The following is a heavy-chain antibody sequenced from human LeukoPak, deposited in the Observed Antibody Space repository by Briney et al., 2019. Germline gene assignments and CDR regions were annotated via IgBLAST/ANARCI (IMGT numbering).Heavy chain of an antibody. V-gene: IGHV3-23*01. CDR3: AKGRTQWLVLDY. CDR1: GFTFSSYA. J-gene: IGHJ4*02. D-gene: IGHD6-19*01. CDR2: IDGSGAST. Sequence: GGSLRLSCAASGFTFSSYAMSWVRQAPGKGLEWVSGIDGSGASTYYADSVKGRFTISRDNSKNTVYLQMNSLRAEDTAVYYYAKGRTQWLVLDYWGQGTLVTVSS.